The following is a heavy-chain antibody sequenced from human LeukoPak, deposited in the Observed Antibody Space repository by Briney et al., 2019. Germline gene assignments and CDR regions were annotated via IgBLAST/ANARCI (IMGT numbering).Heavy chain of an antibody. V-gene: IGHV1-46*01. CDR3: ARLGYGDYGSNDY. J-gene: IGHJ4*02. CDR1: GGTFSSYA. Sequence: ASVKVSCKASGGTFSSYAISWVRQAPGQGLEWMGIINPSGGSTSYAQKFQGRVTMTRDTSTSTVYMELSSLRSDDTAVYYCARLGYGDYGSNDYWGQGTLVTVSS. D-gene: IGHD4-17*01. CDR2: INPSGGST.